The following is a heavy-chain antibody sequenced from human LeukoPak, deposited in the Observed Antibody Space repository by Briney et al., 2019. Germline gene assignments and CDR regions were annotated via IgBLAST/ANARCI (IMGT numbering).Heavy chain of an antibody. CDR1: GFTFDDYA. V-gene: IGHV3-9*01. D-gene: IGHD4-17*01. J-gene: IGHJ6*02. CDR2: ISWNSGSI. Sequence: PGRSLRLSCAASGFTFDDYAMHWVRQAPGKGLEWVSGISWNSGSIGYADSVKGRFTISRDNAKNSLYLQMNSLRAEDTALYYCAKDLDDGDYVSGGMAVWGQGATVTVAS. CDR3: AKDLDDGDYVSGGMAV.